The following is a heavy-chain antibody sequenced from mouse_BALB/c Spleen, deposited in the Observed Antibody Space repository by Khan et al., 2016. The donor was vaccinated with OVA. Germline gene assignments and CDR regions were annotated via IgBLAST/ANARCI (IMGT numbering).Heavy chain of an antibody. J-gene: IGHJ1*01. D-gene: IGHD2-1*01. CDR1: GFSFTTYT. V-gene: IGHV5-6-4*01. CDR2: INSGSTYT. Sequence: EVELVESGGGLVRPGGSLKLSCAASGFSFTTYTMSWVRQTPEKRLEWVATINSGSTYTYSSDSVTGRFTISRDNAKNTLYLQMSSLKYEDTAMYYCTRDGNYAHWYFDVWGAGTTVTVSS. CDR3: TRDGNYAHWYFDV.